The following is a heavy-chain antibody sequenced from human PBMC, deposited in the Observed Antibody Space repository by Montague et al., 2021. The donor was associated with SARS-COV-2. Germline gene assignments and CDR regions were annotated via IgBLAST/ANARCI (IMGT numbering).Heavy chain of an antibody. CDR3: ARGSMVRGGKVYYGVDV. CDR1: GGSISSDGYS. D-gene: IGHD3-10*01. V-gene: IGHV4-30-2*01. J-gene: IGHJ6*02. Sequence: TLSLTCAVSGGSISSDGYSWNRIRQPPGKGLEWIGYIYHSGSTYYNPSLKSRVTLSLDSSKIQFSLNLTSVTAADTAVYYCARGSMVRGGKVYYGVDVWGQGTTVTVSS. CDR2: IYHSGST.